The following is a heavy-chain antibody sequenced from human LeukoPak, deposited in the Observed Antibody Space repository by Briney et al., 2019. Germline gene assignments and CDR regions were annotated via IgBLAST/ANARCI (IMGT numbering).Heavy chain of an antibody. CDR1: GFTFSSYE. Sequence: GGSLRLSCAVSGFTFSSYEMNWVRQAPGKGLEWVSYISRSGSSMYYADSLKGRFTISRDNAKNSLYLQMNSLRAEDTALYYCARGHYGSGSYSLFDYWGQGTLVTVSS. D-gene: IGHD3-10*01. CDR2: ISRSGSSM. J-gene: IGHJ4*02. CDR3: ARGHYGSGSYSLFDY. V-gene: IGHV3-48*03.